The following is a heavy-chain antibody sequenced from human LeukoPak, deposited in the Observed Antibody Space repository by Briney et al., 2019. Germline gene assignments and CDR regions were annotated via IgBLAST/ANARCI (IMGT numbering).Heavy chain of an antibody. D-gene: IGHD2-21*02. CDR1: GFTFSSYS. CDR2: IYSGGGT. Sequence: GGSLRLSCAASGFTFSSYSMNWVRQAPGKGLEWVSVIYSGGGTDYPDSVKGRFTISRDNSKNTLYLQMNSLRAEDTAVYYCARAVGVTAIHNAFDIWGQGTMVTVSS. V-gene: IGHV3-66*02. CDR3: ARAVGVTAIHNAFDI. J-gene: IGHJ3*02.